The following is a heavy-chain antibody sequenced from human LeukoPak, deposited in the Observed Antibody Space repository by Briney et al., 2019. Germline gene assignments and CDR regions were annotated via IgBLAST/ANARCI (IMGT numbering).Heavy chain of an antibody. CDR2: TYYKSKWYN. V-gene: IGHV6-1*01. CDR3: TREMSQQLTPFDY. Sequence: SQTLSLTCAISGDSVSSNSAAWNWIRQSPSRGLEWLGRTYYKSKWYNDYAISVKGRITIDPDTSKNQFSLQLNSVTPEDTAVYYCTREMSQQLTPFDYWGQGTLVTVSS. CDR1: GDSVSSNSAA. D-gene: IGHD6-13*01. J-gene: IGHJ4*02.